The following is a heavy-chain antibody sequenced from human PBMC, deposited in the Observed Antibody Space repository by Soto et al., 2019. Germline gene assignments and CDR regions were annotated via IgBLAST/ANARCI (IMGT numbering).Heavy chain of an antibody. D-gene: IGHD6-6*01. CDR3: ARCPRERSSPTAYYYYGMDV. V-gene: IGHV1-3*01. CDR2: INAGNGNT. CDR1: GYTFTSYA. Sequence: GASVEVSCKASGYTFTSYAMHWVRQAPGQRLEWMGWINAGNGNTKYSQKFQGRVTITRDTSASTAYMELSSLRSEDTAVYYCARCPRERSSPTAYYYYGMDVWGQGTTVTVSS. J-gene: IGHJ6*02.